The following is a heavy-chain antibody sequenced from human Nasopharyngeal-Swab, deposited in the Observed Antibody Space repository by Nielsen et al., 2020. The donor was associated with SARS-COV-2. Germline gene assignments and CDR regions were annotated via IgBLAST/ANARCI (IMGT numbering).Heavy chain of an antibody. CDR1: GFTFSDYY. CDR2: IIGGSSYT. CDR3: ARYSTYCSGGTCYNPLHY. V-gene: IGHV3-11*06. D-gene: IGHD2-15*01. Sequence: GESLKISCAASGFTFSDYYMTWIRQAPGKGLDWVSYIIGGSSYTNYADSVRGRFTISRDNAKNSLYLQMNSLRAEDTAIYYCARYSTYCSGGTCYNPLHYWGQGTLVTVSS. J-gene: IGHJ4*02.